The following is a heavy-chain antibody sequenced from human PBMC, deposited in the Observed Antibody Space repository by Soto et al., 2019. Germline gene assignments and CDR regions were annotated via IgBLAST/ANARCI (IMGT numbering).Heavy chain of an antibody. CDR1: GFTFSSYA. Sequence: QVQLVESGGGVVQPGRSLRLSCAASGFTFSSYAMHWVRRAPGKGLEWMAVMSYDGSNNYYADSVKGRLTTSRGNCKTRLYLQMNSLRPEDTALYYCARDGWAYLGQGTLVIVSS. CDR3: ARDGWAY. V-gene: IGHV3-30-3*01. CDR2: MSYDGSNN. J-gene: IGHJ4*02. D-gene: IGHD1-26*01.